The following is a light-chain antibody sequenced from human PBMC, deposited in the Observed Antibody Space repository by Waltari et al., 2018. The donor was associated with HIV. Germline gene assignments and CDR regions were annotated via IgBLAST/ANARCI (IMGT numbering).Light chain of an antibody. CDR2: SAN. CDR3: QQSFSIPLT. CDR1: QTISRS. J-gene: IGKJ3*01. V-gene: IGKV1-39*01. Sequence: DIQLTQSPSSLSASLGDSVTMTCRASQTISRSLKWYQQRPGKAPELLIYSANTVKSGVPSRFSGSGSGTDFTLTISNLQAEDFVSYYCQQSFSIPLTFGPGTKVDV.